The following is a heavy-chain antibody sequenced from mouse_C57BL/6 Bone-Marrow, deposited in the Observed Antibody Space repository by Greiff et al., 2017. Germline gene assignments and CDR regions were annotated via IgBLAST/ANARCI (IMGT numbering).Heavy chain of an antibody. J-gene: IGHJ3*01. Sequence: QVQLQQPGAELVMPGASVKLSCKASGYTFTSYWMHWVKQRPGQGLEWIGEIDPSDSYTNYNQKFKGKSTLTVDKSSSTAYMQLSSLTSEDSAVYYCARLYYGSRGFAYWGRGTLVTVSA. CDR2: IDPSDSYT. CDR1: GYTFTSYW. CDR3: ARLYYGSRGFAY. D-gene: IGHD1-1*01. V-gene: IGHV1-69*01.